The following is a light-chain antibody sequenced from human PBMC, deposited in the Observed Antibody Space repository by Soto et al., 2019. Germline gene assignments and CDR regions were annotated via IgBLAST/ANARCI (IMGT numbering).Light chain of an antibody. CDR2: KVS. CDR1: QSLNNW. CDR3: QQYNDYSWT. J-gene: IGKJ1*01. Sequence: DIQLTQSTSSLSPSVGERVTITCRASQSLNNWLAWYQQRPGKAPKLLIYKVSNLQSGVPSRFSGSGSGTEFTLTINSLQPDDFATYYCQQYNDYSWTFGQGTKVDIK. V-gene: IGKV1-5*03.